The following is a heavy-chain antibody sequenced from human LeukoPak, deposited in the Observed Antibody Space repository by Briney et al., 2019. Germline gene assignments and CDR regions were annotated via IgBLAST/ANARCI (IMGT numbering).Heavy chain of an antibody. V-gene: IGHV1-58*01. Sequence: ASVKVSCKASGFTFTSSAVQWVRQARGQRLEWIGWIVVGSGNTNYAQKFQERVTITRDMSTSLVYMELSSLRSEDTAVSYCAAEAAYYYDSRDAFDVWGQGTMVTVSS. CDR1: GFTFTSSA. CDR2: IVVGSGNT. D-gene: IGHD3-22*01. J-gene: IGHJ3*01. CDR3: AAEAAYYYDSRDAFDV.